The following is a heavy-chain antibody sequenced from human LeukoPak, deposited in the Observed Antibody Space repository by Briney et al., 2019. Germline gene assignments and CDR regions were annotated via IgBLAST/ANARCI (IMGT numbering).Heavy chain of an antibody. J-gene: IGHJ6*02. CDR3: ASGSSTVKFYYGIDV. V-gene: IGHV4-59*01. CDR1: GGSISSYH. CDR2: MYYSGST. Sequence: PSETLSLTCTVSGGSISSYHWSWIRQAPGKGLEWIGYMYYSGSTNYNPSLKNRVTMSVDTSKNQFSLKLTSVTAADTAVYYCASGSSTVKFYYGIDVWGRGTTVTVSS. D-gene: IGHD4-17*01.